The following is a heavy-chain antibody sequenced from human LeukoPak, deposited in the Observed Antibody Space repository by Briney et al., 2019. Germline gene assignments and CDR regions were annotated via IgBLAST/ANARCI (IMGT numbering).Heavy chain of an antibody. J-gene: IGHJ4*02. CDR3: AKSVGYCSSTSCQAFVESYFDY. CDR1: GFTFSSYG. V-gene: IGHV3-30*18. CDR2: ISYDGSNK. Sequence: GRSLRLSCAASGFTFSSYGMHWVRQAPGKGLEWVAVISYDGSNKYYADSVKGRFTISRDNSKNTLYLQMNSLRAEDTAVYYCAKSVGYCSSTSCQAFVESYFDYWGQGTLVTVSS. D-gene: IGHD2-2*01.